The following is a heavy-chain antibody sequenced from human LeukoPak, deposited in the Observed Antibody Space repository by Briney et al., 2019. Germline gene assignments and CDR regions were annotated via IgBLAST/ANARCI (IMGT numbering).Heavy chain of an antibody. D-gene: IGHD1-26*01. Sequence: SVKVSCKASGGTFSSYAITWVRQAPGQGLEWMGRIIPILGIANYAQKFQGRVTITADKSTSTAYMELSSLRSEDTAVYYCVTVGAPSAAYYYYGRDVWGQGTTVTVSS. CDR1: GGTFSSYA. CDR3: VTVGAPSAAYYYYGRDV. J-gene: IGHJ6*02. V-gene: IGHV1-69*10. CDR2: IIPILGIA.